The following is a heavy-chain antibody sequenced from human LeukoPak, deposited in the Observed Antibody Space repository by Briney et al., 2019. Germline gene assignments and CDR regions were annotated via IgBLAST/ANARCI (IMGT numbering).Heavy chain of an antibody. CDR3: AREVIKQQLASRQYYYGMDV. CDR2: IYYSGST. CDR1: GGSISSYY. Sequence: KTSETLSLTCTVSGGSISSYYWSWIRQPPGKGLEWIGYIYYSGSTNYNPSLKSRVTISVDTSKNQFSLKLSSVTAADTAVYYCAREVIKQQLASRQYYYGMDVWGQGTTVTVSS. D-gene: IGHD6-13*01. J-gene: IGHJ6*02. V-gene: IGHV4-59*01.